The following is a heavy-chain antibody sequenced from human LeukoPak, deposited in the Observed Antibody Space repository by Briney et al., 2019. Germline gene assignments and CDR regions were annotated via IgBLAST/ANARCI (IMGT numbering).Heavy chain of an antibody. Sequence: GGSLRLSCAASGFTFSSYAMTWVRQAPGKGLEWVSSISVSGGSTYYADSVKGRFTISRDNSKNTLYLQMNSLRAEDTAVYYCAKDPTRNYYYYGMDVWGQGTTVTVSS. J-gene: IGHJ6*02. V-gene: IGHV3-23*01. CDR1: GFTFSSYA. CDR3: AKDPTRNYYYYGMDV. CDR2: ISVSGGST.